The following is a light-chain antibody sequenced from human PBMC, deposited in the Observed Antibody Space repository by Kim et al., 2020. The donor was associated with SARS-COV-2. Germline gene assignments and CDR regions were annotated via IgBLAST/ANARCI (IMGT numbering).Light chain of an antibody. Sequence: GQKVTSSCSGSTSNIGNNYVSWYQQLTETAPKLLIYDNNKRHSGIPDRFSGSKSGTSATLGITGLQTGDEAEYYCGTWDSSLNAVVFGGGTQLTVL. CDR1: TSNIGNNY. CDR2: DNN. V-gene: IGLV1-51*01. J-gene: IGLJ2*01. CDR3: GTWDSSLNAVV.